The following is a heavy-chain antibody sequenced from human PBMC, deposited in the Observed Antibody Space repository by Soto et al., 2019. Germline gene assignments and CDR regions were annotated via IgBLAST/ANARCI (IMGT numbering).Heavy chain of an antibody. Sequence: QLQLQESGSGLVKPSQTLSLTCAVSGGSISSGGYSWSWIRQPPGKGLEWIGYMYHSGSTYYNPSLKSRVTISIDRSKYQSSLKRSSVTAADTAVYYCAGVPDGWGQGILVTVSS. CDR1: GGSISSGGYS. CDR3: AGVPDG. V-gene: IGHV4-30-2*01. CDR2: MYHSGST. J-gene: IGHJ4*02.